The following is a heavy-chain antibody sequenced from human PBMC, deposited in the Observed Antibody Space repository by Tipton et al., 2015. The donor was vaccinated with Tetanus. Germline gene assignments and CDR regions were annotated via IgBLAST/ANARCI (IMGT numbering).Heavy chain of an antibody. D-gene: IGHD3-10*01. CDR3: ARDRGVRGGYYYYHGMDV. V-gene: IGHV4-30-4*07. CDR1: GGSISSGGYS. J-gene: IGHJ6*02. CDR2: MYYSGTT. Sequence: TLSLTCAVSGGSISSGGYSWTWIRQPPGKGLQWIGYMYYSGTTHYNPSLKSRVTISVDTSQKQISLKVNSVTAADTAVYYCARDRGVRGGYYYYHGMDVWGQGTTVTVSS.